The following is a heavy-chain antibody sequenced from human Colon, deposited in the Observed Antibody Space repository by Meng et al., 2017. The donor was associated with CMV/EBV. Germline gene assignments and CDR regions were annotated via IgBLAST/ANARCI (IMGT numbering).Heavy chain of an antibody. CDR3: ARGEGYYDR. CDR2: ISTYNGNT. J-gene: IGHJ5*02. CDR1: GYTFTSYG. D-gene: IGHD5-24*01. V-gene: IGHV1-18*01. Sequence: RCTCKASGYTFTSYGLTWVRQASGQGLEWLGWISTYNGNTHYAQKFEGRVTMTTDTARSTVYMDLRSLTSDDTAVYYCARGEGYYDRWGQGTLVTVSS.